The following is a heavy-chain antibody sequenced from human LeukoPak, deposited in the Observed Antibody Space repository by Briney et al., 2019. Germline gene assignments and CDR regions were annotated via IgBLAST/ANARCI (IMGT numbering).Heavy chain of an antibody. D-gene: IGHD2-2*01. CDR1: GDSVSSNSAA. Sequence: SQTLSLTCAISGDSVSSNSAAWNWIRQSPSRGLEWLGRTYYRSKWYNDYAVSVKSRITINPDTSKNQFSLKLSSVTAADTAVYYCAALLGYCSSTGCYSTFDYWGQGTLVTVSS. V-gene: IGHV6-1*01. CDR2: TYYRSKWYN. CDR3: AALLGYCSSTGCYSTFDY. J-gene: IGHJ4*02.